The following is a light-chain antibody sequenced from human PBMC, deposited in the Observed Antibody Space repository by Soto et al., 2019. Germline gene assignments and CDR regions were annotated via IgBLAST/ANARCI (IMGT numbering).Light chain of an antibody. CDR2: EAS. CDR3: QQTYTNPQT. Sequence: DIQMTQSPSSLSASLGDRVTITCRASQTSATYINWYQQKSGSAPRLLIYEASVLQSGVPSRFSGSGSGTHFVLTISNFQPEDSASYFCQQTYTNPQTFGQGTKVEIK. V-gene: IGKV1-39*01. J-gene: IGKJ1*01. CDR1: QTSATY.